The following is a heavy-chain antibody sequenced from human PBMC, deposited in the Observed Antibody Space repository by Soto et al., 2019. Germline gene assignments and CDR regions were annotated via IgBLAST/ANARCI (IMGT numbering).Heavy chain of an antibody. CDR2: IDPSDSFF. CDR1: GGTVTSYW. J-gene: IGHJ6*02. V-gene: IGHV5-10-1*01. Sequence: SAAQKISGKGCGGTVTSYWCTWERQITGIGLEWMGTIDPSDSFFYLSPSLQGHVTISVDKSINTAFVQWSSLKASDSAMYYCARRSGRFGETYYGLDVWGQGTTVPVSS. CDR3: ARRSGRFGETYYGLDV. D-gene: IGHD3-10*01.